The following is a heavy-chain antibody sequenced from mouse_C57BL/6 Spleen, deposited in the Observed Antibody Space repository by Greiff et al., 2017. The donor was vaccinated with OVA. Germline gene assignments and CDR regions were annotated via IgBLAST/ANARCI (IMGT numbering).Heavy chain of an antibody. D-gene: IGHD2-4*01. CDR2: IDPEDGET. J-gene: IGHJ1*03. CDR3: ARFYYDYDGYFED. V-gene: IGHV14-2*01. CDR1: GFNIKDYY. Sequence: EVKLVESGAELVKPGASVKLSCTASGFNIKDYYMHWVKQRTEQGLEWIGRIDPEDGETKYAPKFQGKATITADRSSSTAYLQLSSLTSEDTAIYYCARFYYDYDGYFEDWGTGTTVTVSS.